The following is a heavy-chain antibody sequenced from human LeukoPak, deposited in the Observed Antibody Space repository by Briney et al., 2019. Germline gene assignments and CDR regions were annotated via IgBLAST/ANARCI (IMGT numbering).Heavy chain of an antibody. CDR2: ISYAGSNE. CDR3: ARSYGGNSGMDY. J-gene: IGHJ4*02. D-gene: IGHD4-23*01. CDR1: GYTFTSYV. Sequence: SCKAFGYTFTSYVMHWVRQAPGKGLEWVADISYAGSNEYYADSVRGRFTISRDNSKNTLYLQMNSLRAEDTAVYYCARSYGGNSGMDYWGQGTLVTVSS. V-gene: IGHV3-30-3*01.